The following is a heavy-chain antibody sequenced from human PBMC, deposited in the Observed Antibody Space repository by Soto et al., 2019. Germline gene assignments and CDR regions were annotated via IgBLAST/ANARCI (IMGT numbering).Heavy chain of an antibody. D-gene: IGHD2-21*01. V-gene: IGHV3-73*01. CDR2: IRSKANSYAT. CDR1: GFTFSGSA. CDR3: TTDPRNSGYYYYYGMDV. J-gene: IGHJ6*02. Sequence: PGGSLRLSCAASGFTFSGSAMHWVRQASGKGLEWVGRIRSKANSYATAYAASVKGRFTISRDDSKNTAYLQMNSLKTEDTAVYYCTTDPRNSGYYYYYGMDVWGQGTTVTVSS.